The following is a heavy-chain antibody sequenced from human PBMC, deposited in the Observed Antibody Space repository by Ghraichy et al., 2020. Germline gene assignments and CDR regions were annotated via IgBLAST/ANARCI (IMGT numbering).Heavy chain of an antibody. CDR2: IYTSGST. Sequence: SETLSLTCTVSGASISSSYWSWIRQPAGKGLEWIGRIYTSGSTNYNPSLKSRVTMSVDTSKNQFSLKLSSVTAADTAVYYCARGEYGYCSGGSGYSLGVGWYFDLWRRGTLVTVFS. CDR1: GASISSSY. V-gene: IGHV4-4*07. J-gene: IGHJ2*01. D-gene: IGHD2-15*01. CDR3: ARGEYGYCSGGSGYSLGVGWYFDL.